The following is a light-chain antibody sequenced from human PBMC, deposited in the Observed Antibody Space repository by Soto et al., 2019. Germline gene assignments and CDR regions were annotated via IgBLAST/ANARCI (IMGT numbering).Light chain of an antibody. Sequence: EIVLTQSPATLSLSPGERATLSCRASQSVSTYLAWYQQKPGQAPRLLIYDASNRAAGIPARFSGSVSGTDFTLTITSLEPEDFAVYYCQQRGNWPRTFGQGNKLESK. CDR1: QSVSTY. J-gene: IGKJ2*01. V-gene: IGKV3-11*01. CDR3: QQRGNWPRT. CDR2: DAS.